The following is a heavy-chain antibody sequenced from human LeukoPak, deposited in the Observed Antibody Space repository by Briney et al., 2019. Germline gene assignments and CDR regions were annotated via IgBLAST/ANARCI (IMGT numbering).Heavy chain of an antibody. Sequence: GRSLRLSCAASGFTFSSYDIHWVRQAPGKGLEWVALISFDGTTNYYADSVKGRFTISRDNSKNTLYLQMNSLRAEDTAVYYCAREHSSSGWGYFDYWGQGALVTVSS. V-gene: IGHV3-30*03. J-gene: IGHJ4*02. CDR2: ISFDGTTN. D-gene: IGHD6-25*01. CDR1: GFTFSSYD. CDR3: AREHSSSGWGYFDY.